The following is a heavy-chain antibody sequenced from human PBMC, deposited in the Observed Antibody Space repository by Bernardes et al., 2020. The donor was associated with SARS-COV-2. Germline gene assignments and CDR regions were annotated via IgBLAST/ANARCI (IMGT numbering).Heavy chain of an antibody. CDR1: GFTFSSYA. D-gene: IGHD4-17*01. CDR2: ISYDGSNK. J-gene: IGHJ3*02. Sequence: GSLRLSCAASGFTFSSYAMHWVRQAPGKGLEWVAVISYDGSNKYYADSVKGRFTISRDNSKNSLYLQMNSLRAEDTAVYYCAREDVYGDLRDAFDIWGQGTMVTVSS. V-gene: IGHV3-30*07. CDR3: AREDVYGDLRDAFDI.